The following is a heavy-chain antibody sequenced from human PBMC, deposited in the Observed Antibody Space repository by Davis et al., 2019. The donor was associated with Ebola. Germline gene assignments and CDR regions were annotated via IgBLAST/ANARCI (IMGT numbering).Heavy chain of an antibody. CDR2: IYYSGST. Sequence: MPSETLSLTCTVSGGSISSGGYSWSWIRQHPGKGLEWIGYIYYSGSTYYNPSLESRVTISVDTSKNQFSLKLSSVTAADTAIYYCARDIKTWGQGTLATVSS. CDR1: GGSISSGGYS. J-gene: IGHJ5*02. CDR3: ARDIKT. V-gene: IGHV4-31*03.